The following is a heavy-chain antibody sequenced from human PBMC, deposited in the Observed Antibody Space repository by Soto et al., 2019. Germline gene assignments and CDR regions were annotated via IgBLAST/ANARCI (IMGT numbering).Heavy chain of an antibody. CDR1: GGTFSSYA. J-gene: IGHJ4*02. CDR2: IIPIFGTA. V-gene: IGHV1-69*06. CDR3: ARVARSMIVVDYYFDY. Sequence: ASVKVSCKASGGTFSSYAISWVRQAPGQGLEWMGGIIPIFGTANYAQKFQGRVTITADKSTSTAYMELSSLRSDDTAVYYCARVARSMIVVDYYFDYWGQGTLVTVSS. D-gene: IGHD3-22*01.